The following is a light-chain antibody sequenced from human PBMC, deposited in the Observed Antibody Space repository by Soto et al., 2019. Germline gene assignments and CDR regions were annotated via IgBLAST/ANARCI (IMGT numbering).Light chain of an antibody. CDR2: GAS. V-gene: IGKV3-20*01. CDR1: QSVSSNY. CDR3: QQYGSTPRT. J-gene: IGKJ1*01. Sequence: EIVLTQSPGTLSLSPGERATLSCRASQSVSSNYVAWYQQKPGQAPRLLVHGASTRVTGIPDRFTGSGSETDFTLTISRLEPEDFAVYFCQQYGSTPRTFCQGTKVEVK.